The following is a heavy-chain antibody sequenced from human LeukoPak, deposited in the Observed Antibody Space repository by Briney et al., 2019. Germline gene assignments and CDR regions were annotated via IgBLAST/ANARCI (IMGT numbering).Heavy chain of an antibody. CDR2: ISAYTGNT. J-gene: IGHJ6*02. CDR3: ARDCTSTSCFYGMDV. Sequence: ASVKVSCKASGYTFTSYSISWVRQAPGQGLEWMGWISAYTGNTNYAQELQGRVTLTTDTSTSTAYMELRSLRSDDTAVYYCARDCTSTSCFYGMDVWGQGTTVTVSS. D-gene: IGHD2-2*01. V-gene: IGHV1-18*01. CDR1: GYTFTSYS.